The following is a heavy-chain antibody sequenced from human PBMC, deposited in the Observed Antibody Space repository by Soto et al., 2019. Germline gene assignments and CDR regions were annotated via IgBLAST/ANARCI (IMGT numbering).Heavy chain of an antibody. CDR3: XXXXLNIAVAPFDY. V-gene: IGHV3-23*01. CDR2: ISGSGGST. D-gene: IGHD6-19*01. Sequence: EVQLLESGGGLVQPGGSLRLSCAASGFTFSSYAMSWVRQAPGKGLEWVSAISGSGGSTYYADSVKGRFTISRDNSKNTLYLQMNSLRAEDTAXXXXXXXXLNIAVAPFDYWGQGTX. J-gene: IGHJ4*02. CDR1: GFTFSSYA.